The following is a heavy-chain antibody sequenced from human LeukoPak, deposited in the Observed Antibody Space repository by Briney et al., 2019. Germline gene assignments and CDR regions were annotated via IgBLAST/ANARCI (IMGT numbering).Heavy chain of an antibody. J-gene: IGHJ6*02. CDR3: AAWAFYHGLDV. CDR1: GFTFHAFE. CDR2: IKSDGGKT. V-gene: IGHV3-43*02. Sequence: GGSLRLSCAASGFTFHAFEMHWVRQAPGKGLEWVSLIKSDGGKTDYADSVRGRFTISRDNGKNSLYLQMNSLRSEDTALYYCAAWAFYHGLDVWGQGTTVTVSS. D-gene: IGHD1-26*01.